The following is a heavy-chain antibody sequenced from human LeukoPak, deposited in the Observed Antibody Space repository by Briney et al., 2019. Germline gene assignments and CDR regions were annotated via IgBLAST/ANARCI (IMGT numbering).Heavy chain of an antibody. J-gene: IGHJ4*01. Sequence: SETLSLTCTVSGGSISSYYWSWIRQPPGKGLEWIGYIYYSGSTNYNPSLKSRVTISVDTSKNQFSLKLSSLTAADTAVYYCARAVLSYCRGGSCPYFDYWGQGTLVTVS. CDR3: ARAVLSYCRGGSCPYFDY. CDR1: GGSISSYY. D-gene: IGHD2-15*01. V-gene: IGHV4-59*01. CDR2: IYYSGST.